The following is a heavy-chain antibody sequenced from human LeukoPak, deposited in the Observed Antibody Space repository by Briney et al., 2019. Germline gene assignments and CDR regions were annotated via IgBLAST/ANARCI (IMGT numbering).Heavy chain of an antibody. CDR2: INPNSGGT. J-gene: IGHJ4*02. D-gene: IGHD3-22*01. CDR3: ARGVSYDSSGYHH. V-gene: IGHV1-2*04. Sequence: ASVKVSCKASGYTFTGYYMHWVRQAPGQGLEWMGWINPNSGGTNYAQKFQGWVTMTRDTSISTAYMELSRLRSDDTAVYYCARGVSYDSSGYHHWGQGTLVTVSS. CDR1: GYTFTGYY.